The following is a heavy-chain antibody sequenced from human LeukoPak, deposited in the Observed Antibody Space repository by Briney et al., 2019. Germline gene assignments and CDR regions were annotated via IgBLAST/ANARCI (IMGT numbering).Heavy chain of an antibody. CDR3: ARGFDWLEYYFDY. CDR1: GHTFTGYY. V-gene: IGHV1-2*02. D-gene: IGHD3-9*01. J-gene: IGHJ4*02. CDR2: INPNNGGT. Sequence: ASVRVSCKASGHTFTGYYMHWVRQAPGQGLELMGWINPNNGGTNYAHKFQGRVTMTGDTSISTAYMELSRLRSDDTAVYYCARGFDWLEYYFDYWGQGTLVTVSS.